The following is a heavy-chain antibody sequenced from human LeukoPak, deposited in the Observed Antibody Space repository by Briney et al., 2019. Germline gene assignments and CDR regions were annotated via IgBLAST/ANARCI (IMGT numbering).Heavy chain of an antibody. CDR1: GASITNYY. D-gene: IGHD1-26*01. CDR3: ARARDFTGSYPDVFDV. V-gene: IGHV4-59*01. Sequence: PSETLPLTCSVSGASITNYYWNWLRQSPGKGLEWIGDVHHSGYINYNPSVKSRIAMSVDTSRSQFSLRLTSVTAADTAVYYCARARDFTGSYPDVFDVWGQGTMVTVSS. J-gene: IGHJ3*01. CDR2: VHHSGYI.